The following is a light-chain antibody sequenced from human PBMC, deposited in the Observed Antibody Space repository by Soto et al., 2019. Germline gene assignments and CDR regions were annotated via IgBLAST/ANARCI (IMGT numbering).Light chain of an antibody. V-gene: IGKV3-11*01. J-gene: IGKJ4*01. CDR2: DIS. CDR3: QQRSNWPALT. CDR1: QSVSYY. Sequence: EVVLTQSPANLSLSPGESASLSCRASQSVSYYLAWYQQKPGQAPRLLIYDISKRATGIPARFSGSGSGTDFTLTISSLAPEDAALYYCQQRSNWPALTFGGGTKVE.